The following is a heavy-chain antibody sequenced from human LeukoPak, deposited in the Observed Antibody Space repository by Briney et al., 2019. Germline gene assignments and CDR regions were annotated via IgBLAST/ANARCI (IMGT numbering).Heavy chain of an antibody. V-gene: IGHV1-46*01. CDR3: ARYVGSGNYDY. CDR1: GYTFSRYY. J-gene: IGHJ4*02. D-gene: IGHD1-26*01. CDR2: INPSGGST. Sequence: ASVTVSFKASGYTFSRYYIHWVRQAPGQGLEWMGKINPSGGSTSNSQKFQGKVTMTRETSTSTVYMELSSLRSEDTAVYYCARYVGSGNYDYWGQGTLVTVSS.